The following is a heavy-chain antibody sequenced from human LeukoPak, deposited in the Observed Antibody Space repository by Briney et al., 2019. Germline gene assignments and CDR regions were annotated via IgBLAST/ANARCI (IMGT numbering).Heavy chain of an antibody. D-gene: IGHD6-13*01. J-gene: IGHJ3*02. CDR2: IYSGGST. Sequence: GGSLRLSCAASGFTVSSNYMSWVRQAPGKGLEWVSVIYSGGSTYYADSVKGRFTISRDNSKNTLYLQMNSLRAEDTAVYYCANSYRGSSWPDDAFDIWGQGTMVTVSS. CDR3: ANSYRGSSWPDDAFDI. CDR1: GFTVSSNY. V-gene: IGHV3-66*01.